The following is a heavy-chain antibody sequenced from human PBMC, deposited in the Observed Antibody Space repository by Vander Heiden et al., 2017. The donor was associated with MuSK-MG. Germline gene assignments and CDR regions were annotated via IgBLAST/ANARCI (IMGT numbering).Heavy chain of an antibody. CDR1: GGPISSYY. J-gene: IGHJ2*01. CDR3: ARRYWYFDL. Sequence: QVQLQESGPGLVKPSETLSLTCPVSGGPISSYYWSWIRQPPGKVLEWIGYIYYSGSTNYNPSLKSRVTISVDTSKNQFSLKLSSVTAADTAVYYCARRYWYFDLWGRGTLVTVYS. CDR2: IYYSGST. V-gene: IGHV4-59*01.